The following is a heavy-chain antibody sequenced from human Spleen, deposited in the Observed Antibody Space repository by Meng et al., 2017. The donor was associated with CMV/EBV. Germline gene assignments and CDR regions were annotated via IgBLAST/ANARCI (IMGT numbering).Heavy chain of an antibody. CDR2: IYYSGST. CDR3: ARDRATYYYDSSGFFDY. V-gene: IGHV4-39*07. J-gene: IGHJ4*02. D-gene: IGHD3-22*01. Sequence: GSLRLSCTASGFTFRNYAMTWVRQTPGKGLEWIGSIYYSGSTFYNPSLKSRVTVSADTSKSQFSLKLSSVTAADTAVYYCARDRATYYYDSSGFFDYWGQGTLVTVSS. CDR1: GFTFRNYA.